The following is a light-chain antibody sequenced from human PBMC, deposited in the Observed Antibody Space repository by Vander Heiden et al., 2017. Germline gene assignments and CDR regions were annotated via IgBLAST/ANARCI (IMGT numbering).Light chain of an antibody. V-gene: IGLV10-54*04. CDR3: SAWDSNLKTYV. J-gene: IGLJ1*01. CDR1: NNKVGKQG. Sequence: QAGLTQPPSVSMALRQTATLTCTGNNNKVGKQGATWLQQRQGHPPKLLSSRNNNRPSGISEKFSACRSGDTAFLIITGLQPEDEACYYCSAWDSNLKTYVCGTGTTVTVL. CDR2: RNN.